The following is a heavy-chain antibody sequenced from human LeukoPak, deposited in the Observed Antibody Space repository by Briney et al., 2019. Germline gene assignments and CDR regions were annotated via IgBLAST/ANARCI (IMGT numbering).Heavy chain of an antibody. V-gene: IGHV3-9*01. CDR3: AKARVAAAGTADAFDI. D-gene: IGHD6-13*01. CDR1: GFTFDDYA. J-gene: IGHJ3*02. CDR2: ISWNSGSI. Sequence: GRSLRLSCAASGFTFDDYAMHWVRQAPGKGLEWVSGISWNSGSIGYADSVKGRFTISRDNAKNSLYLQMNSLRAEDTAVYYCAKARVAAAGTADAFDIWGQGTMVTVSS.